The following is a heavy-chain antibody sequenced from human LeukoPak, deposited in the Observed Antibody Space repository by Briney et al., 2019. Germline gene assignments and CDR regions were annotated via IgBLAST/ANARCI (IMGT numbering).Heavy chain of an antibody. J-gene: IGHJ4*02. CDR2: IHAGGDFT. V-gene: IGHV3-23*01. D-gene: IGHD6-13*01. Sequence: GGSLRLSCSASGLTFSRYAMTWVRQAPGKGLEWVSSIHAGGDFTYYADSVRGRFTVSRDNSKSSLYLQMNSLRAEDTAVYYCARDVGQLLVLHYWGQGTLVTVSS. CDR1: GLTFSRYA. CDR3: ARDVGQLLVLHY.